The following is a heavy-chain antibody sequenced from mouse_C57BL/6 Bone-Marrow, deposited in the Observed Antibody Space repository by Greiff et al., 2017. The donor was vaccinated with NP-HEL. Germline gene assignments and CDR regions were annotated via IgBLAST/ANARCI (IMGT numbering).Heavy chain of an antibody. CDR3: ARDVEGYVMEY. V-gene: IGHV1-64*01. CDR2: IHPNSGST. J-gene: IGHJ4*01. CDR1: GYTFTSYW. Sequence: VQLQQPGAELVKPGASVKLSCKASGYTFTSYWMHWVKQRPGQGLEWIGMIHPNSGSTNYNEKFKSKATLTVDKSSSTAYMQLRSLTSEYSAVFYCARDVEGYVMEYWGQGTSVTASP.